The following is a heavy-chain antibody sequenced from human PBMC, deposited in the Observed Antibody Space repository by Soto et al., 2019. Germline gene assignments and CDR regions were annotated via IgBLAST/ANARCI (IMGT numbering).Heavy chain of an antibody. J-gene: IGHJ4*02. Sequence: ASVKVSCKASGYTFTGYYIHWVRQAPGQGLEWMGWINPNNGDTIYARKLQGRVTMTRDTSTSTAYMEMSSLTFDDTAVYYCARLSGYDYVFDYWVQGTLVTVSS. D-gene: IGHD5-12*01. V-gene: IGHV1-2*02. CDR1: GYTFTGYY. CDR2: INPNNGDT. CDR3: ARLSGYDYVFDY.